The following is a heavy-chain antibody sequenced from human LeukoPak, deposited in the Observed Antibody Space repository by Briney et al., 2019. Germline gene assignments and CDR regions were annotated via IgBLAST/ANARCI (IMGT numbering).Heavy chain of an antibody. J-gene: IGHJ6*02. Sequence: PGGSLRLSCAASGFTVSSNYMNWVRQAPGKGLEWVSVIYSGGSTYYADSVKGRFTISRDNSKNTLYLQMKSLRAEDTAVYYCARGNPNYYYYGMDVWGQGTTVTVSS. V-gene: IGHV3-66*01. CDR1: GFTVSSNY. CDR2: IYSGGST. CDR3: ARGNPNYYYYGMDV.